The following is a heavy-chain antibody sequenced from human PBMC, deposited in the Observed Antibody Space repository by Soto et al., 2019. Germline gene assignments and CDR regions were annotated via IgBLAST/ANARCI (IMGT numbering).Heavy chain of an antibody. CDR2: IDPNVGYT. J-gene: IGHJ5*02. V-gene: IGHV1-2*02. CDR3: ARNRRAYCGGDCPWGS. Sequence: QVQLVQSGAEVKKPGASVKVSCKASGYTFNAYSIHWVRQAPGQGLEWMGWIDPNVGYTKYAQSFQGSVTMTWDTSITTATMELSGLRSDDTAGYFCARNRRAYCGGDCPWGSWGQGTMVTVSS. CDR1: GYTFNAYS. D-gene: IGHD2-21*02.